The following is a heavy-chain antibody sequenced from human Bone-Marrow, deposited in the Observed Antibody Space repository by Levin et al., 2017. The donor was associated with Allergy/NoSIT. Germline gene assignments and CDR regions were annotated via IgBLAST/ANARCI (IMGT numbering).Heavy chain of an antibody. V-gene: IGHV5-51*03. CDR1: GYRFTSYW. Sequence: KAGGSLRLSCEGSGYRFTSYWIGWVRQMPGKGLELMGVIYPGDSDARYSPSFQGQVTMSADRSISTAYLQWNSLKASDTAMYYCARRDAGDRLALDIWGQGTMVTVAS. CDR3: ARRDAGDRLALDI. J-gene: IGHJ3*02. D-gene: IGHD4-17*01. CDR2: IYPGDSDA.